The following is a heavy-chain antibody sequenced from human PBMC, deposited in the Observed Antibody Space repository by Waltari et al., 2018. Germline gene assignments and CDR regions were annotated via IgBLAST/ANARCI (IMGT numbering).Heavy chain of an antibody. V-gene: IGHV3-48*04. J-gene: IGHJ6*02. CDR1: GFSITTYR. CDR2: IRGSRSRGF. D-gene: IGHD1-26*01. Sequence: DVQLVESGGGLVQPGGSLRLSCEGSGFSITTYRMNWVRLAPGKGLEWVSFIRGSRSRGFYYADAVKGRFTVSRDNDKNSLYLQMNNLRAEDTALYYCARIRGTLGHYYAMDVWGHGTTVTVSS. CDR3: ARIRGTLGHYYAMDV.